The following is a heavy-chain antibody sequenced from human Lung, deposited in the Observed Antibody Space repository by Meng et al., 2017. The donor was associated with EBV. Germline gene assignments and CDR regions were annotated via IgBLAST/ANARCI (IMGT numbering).Heavy chain of an antibody. Sequence: EVQLVESGVGLVRPGGSXXPSCAASGFTFSSYSMNWVRQAPGKGLEWVSSISSSSSYIYYADSVKGRFTISRDNAKNSLYLQMNSLRAEDTAVYYCARDMVRGGNWFDPWGQGILVTVSS. V-gene: IGHV3-21*01. D-gene: IGHD3-10*01. CDR3: ARDMVRGGNWFDP. CDR2: ISSSSSYI. J-gene: IGHJ5*02. CDR1: GFTFSSYS.